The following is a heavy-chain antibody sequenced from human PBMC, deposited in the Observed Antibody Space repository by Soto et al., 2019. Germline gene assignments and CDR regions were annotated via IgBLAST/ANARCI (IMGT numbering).Heavy chain of an antibody. CDR3: ARDRSDSSRADSFDI. CDR2: IYRGRAT. V-gene: IGHV3-53*01. J-gene: IGHJ3*02. CDR1: GFSVSNTY. Sequence: GGSLRLSCAVSGFSVSNTYMSWVRQAPGKGLEWISVIYRGRATYYADSVRGRFTISRDDSRNTVYLQMNSLTTEDTAVYFCARDRSDSSRADSFDIWGQGTMVTVSS. D-gene: IGHD6-25*01.